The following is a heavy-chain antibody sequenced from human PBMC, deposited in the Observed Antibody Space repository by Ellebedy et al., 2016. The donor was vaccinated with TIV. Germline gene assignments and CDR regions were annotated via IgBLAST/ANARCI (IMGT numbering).Heavy chain of an antibody. V-gene: IGHV1-2*02. CDR1: GYTFTAYH. D-gene: IGHD6-13*01. CDR2: IHPNSGGT. CDR3: AALPYISTSSAY. Sequence: ASVKVSCKASGYTFTAYHIHWVRQAPGQGLEWMGWIHPNSGGTNYAQKFQGRVTMTRDTSISTAYMELSRLRSDDTAVYYCAALPYISTSSAYWGQGTLVTVSS. J-gene: IGHJ4*02.